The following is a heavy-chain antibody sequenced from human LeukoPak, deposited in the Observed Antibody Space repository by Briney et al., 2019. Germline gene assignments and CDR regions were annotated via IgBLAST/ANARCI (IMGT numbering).Heavy chain of an antibody. J-gene: IGHJ4*02. CDR1: GFTFSSYS. CDR3: ARDPYCSSTSCLYYFDY. CDR2: ISSSSSYI. Sequence: GGSLRLSCAASGFTFSSYSMNWVRQAPGKGLEWVSSISSSSSYIYYADSVKGRFTISRDNAKNSLYLQMNSLRAEDTAVYYCARDPYCSSTSCLYYFDYWGQGTLVTVSS. V-gene: IGHV3-21*01. D-gene: IGHD2-2*01.